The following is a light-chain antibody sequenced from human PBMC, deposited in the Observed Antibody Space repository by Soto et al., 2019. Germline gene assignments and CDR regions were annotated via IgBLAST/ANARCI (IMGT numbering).Light chain of an antibody. V-gene: IGKV1-39*01. CDR1: QSINIY. CDR3: QQSYSSPPT. J-gene: IGKJ1*01. Sequence: DIQLTQSQSSLSASVGDRLSITCRASQSINIYLNWYQQKPGKAPKLLIYAASSLQSGVPSRFSGSRSGPDFTLTICSLQPEDFATYYCQQSYSSPPTFGQGTKVDIK. CDR2: AAS.